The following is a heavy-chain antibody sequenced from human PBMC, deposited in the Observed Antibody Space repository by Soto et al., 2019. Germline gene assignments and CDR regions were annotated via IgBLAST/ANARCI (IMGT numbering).Heavy chain of an antibody. Sequence: GGSLRLSCAASGFTFSSYAMHWVRQAPGKGLEWVAVISYDGSNKYYADSVKGRFTISRDNSKNTLYLQMNSLRAEDTAVYYCARAVLSSGWWDYYYYGMDVWGQGTTVTVSS. CDR2: ISYDGSNK. CDR1: GFTFSSYA. CDR3: ARAVLSSGWWDYYYYGMDV. V-gene: IGHV3-30-3*01. D-gene: IGHD6-19*01. J-gene: IGHJ6*02.